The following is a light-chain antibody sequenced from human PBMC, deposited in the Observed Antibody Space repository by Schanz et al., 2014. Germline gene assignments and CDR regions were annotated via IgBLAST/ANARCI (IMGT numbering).Light chain of an antibody. CDR3: SSYTSSSTQV. J-gene: IGLJ2*01. V-gene: IGLV2-14*01. Sequence: QSALTQPASVSGSPGQSITISCTGTSSDVGGYNFVSWYQQHPGKAPKLMIHDVSNRPSGVPDRFSGSKSGNTASLTISGLQAEDEADYYCSSYTSSSTQVFGGGTKLTVL. CDR1: SSDVGGYNF. CDR2: DVS.